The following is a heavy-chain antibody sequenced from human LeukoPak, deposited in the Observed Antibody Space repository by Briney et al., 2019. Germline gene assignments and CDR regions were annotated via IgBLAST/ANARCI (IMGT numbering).Heavy chain of an antibody. Sequence: SETLSLTCTVSGGSISSSSYYWGWIRQPPGKGLEWIGSIYYSGSTYYNPSLKSRVTISVDTSKNQFSLKLSSVTAADTAVYYCERHVPPYDSSGYYPEYFQHGGQRTLVTVSS. J-gene: IGHJ1*01. CDR1: GGSISSSSYY. CDR2: IYYSGST. D-gene: IGHD3-22*01. V-gene: IGHV4-39*01. CDR3: ERHVPPYDSSGYYPEYFQH.